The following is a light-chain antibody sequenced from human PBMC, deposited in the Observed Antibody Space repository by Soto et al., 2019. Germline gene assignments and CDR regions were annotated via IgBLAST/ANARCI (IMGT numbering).Light chain of an antibody. CDR2: ASS. V-gene: IGKV1-39*01. CDR1: QSISLY. Sequence: IQMTHFSSSPSASVWDRDNITLRASQSISLYLNWYQQTPGKAPKLLIYASSSLQSGVPSRFSGSGSGTDFTLTISSLQPEDFGTYYCQQSFSTPRTFGQGTKVDIK. CDR3: QQSFSTPRT. J-gene: IGKJ1*01.